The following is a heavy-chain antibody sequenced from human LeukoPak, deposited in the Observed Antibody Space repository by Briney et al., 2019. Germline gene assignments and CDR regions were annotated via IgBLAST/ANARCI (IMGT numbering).Heavy chain of an antibody. Sequence: ASVKVSCKASGGTFSSYAISWVRQAPGQGLEWMGRIIPILGIANYAQKFQGRVTITADKSTSTAYMELSSLRSEDTAVYYCARDGDSGYDFDAYWGQGTRVIVSA. V-gene: IGHV1-69*04. J-gene: IGHJ4*02. CDR3: ARDGDSGYDFDAY. D-gene: IGHD5-12*01. CDR2: IIPILGIA. CDR1: GGTFSSYA.